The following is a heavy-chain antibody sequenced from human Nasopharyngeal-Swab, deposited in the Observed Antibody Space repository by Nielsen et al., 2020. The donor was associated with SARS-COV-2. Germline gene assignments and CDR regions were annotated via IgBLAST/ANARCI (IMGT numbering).Heavy chain of an antibody. CDR2: INPSGGST. CDR1: GYTFTNYY. D-gene: IGHD3-10*01. J-gene: IGHJ5*02. V-gene: IGHV1-46*01. Sequence: ASVKVSCKASGYTFTNYYIHWVRQAPGQGLEWMGMINPSGGSTSFAQKFQGRVTMTRDTSTSTVYMELSSLRSEDTAVYYCAKDPIYGSGSSPNNWFDPWGQGTLVTVSS. CDR3: AKDPIYGSGSSPNNWFDP.